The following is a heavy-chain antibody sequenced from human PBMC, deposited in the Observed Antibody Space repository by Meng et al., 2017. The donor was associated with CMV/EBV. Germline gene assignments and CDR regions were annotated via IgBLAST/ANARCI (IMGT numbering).Heavy chain of an antibody. J-gene: IGHJ6*02. CDR1: GFTFSSYA. Sequence: ESLKISCAASGFTFSSYAMHWIRQPPGKGLEWIGEINHSGSTNYNPSLKSRVTISVDTSKNQFSLKLSSVTAADTAVYYCARGKTFYYYYGMDVWGQGTTVTVSS. V-gene: IGHV4-34*01. CDR3: ARGKTFYYYYGMDV. CDR2: INHSGST.